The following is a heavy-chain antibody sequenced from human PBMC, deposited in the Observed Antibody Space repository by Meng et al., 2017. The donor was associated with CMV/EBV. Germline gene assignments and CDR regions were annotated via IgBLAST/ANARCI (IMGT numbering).Heavy chain of an antibody. D-gene: IGHD3-3*01. Sequence: GESLKISCAASGFTVSSNYMSWVRQAPGKGLEWVSVIYSGGSTYYAHSVKGRFTITRDNSKNTLYLQMNSLRAEETAVYYCVGRYQEWLLSGLDYWGQGTLVTVSS. CDR3: VGRYQEWLLSGLDY. J-gene: IGHJ4*02. V-gene: IGHV3-66*02. CDR2: IYSGGST. CDR1: GFTVSSNY.